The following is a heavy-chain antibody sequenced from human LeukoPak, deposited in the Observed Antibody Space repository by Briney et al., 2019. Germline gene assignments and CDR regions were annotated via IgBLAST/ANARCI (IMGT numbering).Heavy chain of an antibody. D-gene: IGHD4-23*01. CDR2: INPSGGST. Sequence: ASVKVSCKASGYTFTSYYMHWVRQAPGQGLEWMGIINPSGGSTSYAQKFQGRVTMTRDTSTSTVYMELSSLRSEDTAVYYCARDMKGYGGNSGPSGYWGQGTLVTVSS. CDR3: ARDMKGYGGNSGPSGY. V-gene: IGHV1-46*01. CDR1: GYTFTSYY. J-gene: IGHJ4*02.